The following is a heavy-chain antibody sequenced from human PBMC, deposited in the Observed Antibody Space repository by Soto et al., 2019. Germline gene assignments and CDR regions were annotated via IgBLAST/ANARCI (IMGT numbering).Heavy chain of an antibody. J-gene: IGHJ4*02. CDR3: AEGGSYHDY. V-gene: IGHV3-7*05. Sequence: EVQLVESGGGLVQPGGSLRLSCAASGLIFSSYWMTWVRQAPGKGLEWVANIKHDGSEKYYVDSVKGQFTISRDNAKNSVYLQMNSLRAEDTAAYYCAEGGSYHDYWGQGTLVTVFS. CDR1: GLIFSSYW. CDR2: IKHDGSEK. D-gene: IGHD1-26*01.